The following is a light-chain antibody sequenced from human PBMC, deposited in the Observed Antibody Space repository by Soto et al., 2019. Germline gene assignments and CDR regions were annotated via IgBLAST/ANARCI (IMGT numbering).Light chain of an antibody. CDR1: RIIGHNY. V-gene: IGKV3-20*01. Sequence: DNVMTQSPDTLSVSPGDRVTLSCRASRIIGHNYLAWYQQKPGQAPRLLIYATSTRATGIPDRFTGSGSVTDSTLTISRLEPEDFAVYYCQQFGISPWTFGQGTKVEMK. J-gene: IGKJ1*01. CDR3: QQFGISPWT. CDR2: ATS.